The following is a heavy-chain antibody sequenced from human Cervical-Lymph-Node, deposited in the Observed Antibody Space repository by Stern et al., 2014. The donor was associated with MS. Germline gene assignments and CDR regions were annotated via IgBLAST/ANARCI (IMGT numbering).Heavy chain of an antibody. J-gene: IGHJ4*02. CDR3: ATDTLLRSFDY. CDR1: GFTFSTYA. D-gene: IGHD3-22*01. V-gene: IGHV3-23*04. CDR2: VSGRGART. Sequence: EVQLVESGGGLVQPGGSLRLSCTTSGFTFSTYAMNWVRQAPGKGLEWVSAVSGRGARTYYADSVKGRFTISRDNSKNTLYLQINSLRAEDTAAYYCATDTLLRSFDYWGQGTLVTVSS.